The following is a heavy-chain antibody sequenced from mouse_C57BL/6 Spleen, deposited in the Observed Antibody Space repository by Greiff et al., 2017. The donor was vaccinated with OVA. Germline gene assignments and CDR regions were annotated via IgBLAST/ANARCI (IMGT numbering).Heavy chain of an antibody. D-gene: IGHD3-2*02. J-gene: IGHJ2*01. V-gene: IGHV3-6*01. CDR1: GYSITSGYY. CDR3: ARDSSGYPPFDY. Sequence: EVQRVESGPGLVKPSQSLSLTCSVTGYSITSGYYWNWIRQFPGNKLEWMGYISYDGSNNYNPSLKNRISITRDTSKNQFFLKLNSVTTEDTATYYCARDSSGYPPFDYWGQGTTLTVSS. CDR2: ISYDGSN.